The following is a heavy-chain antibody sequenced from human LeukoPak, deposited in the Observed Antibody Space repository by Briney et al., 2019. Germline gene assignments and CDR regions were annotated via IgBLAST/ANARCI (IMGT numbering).Heavy chain of an antibody. Sequence: GGSLRLSCAASGFTFSSYAMSWVRQAPGKGLEWVSAISGSGGSTYYADSVKGRFTISRDNSKNTLYLQMNSLRAEDTAVYYCAKEGGNYYYDSSGPLDYWGQGTLVTVSS. D-gene: IGHD3-22*01. CDR1: GFTFSSYA. CDR2: ISGSGGST. CDR3: AKEGGNYYYDSSGPLDY. V-gene: IGHV3-23*01. J-gene: IGHJ4*02.